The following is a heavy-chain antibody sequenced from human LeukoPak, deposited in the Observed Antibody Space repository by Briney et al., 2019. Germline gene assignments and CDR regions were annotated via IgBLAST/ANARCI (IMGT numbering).Heavy chain of an antibody. CDR3: ACHIVVVPGAADRIAEEYYYGMDV. CDR1: GGTFSSYA. D-gene: IGHD2-2*01. CDR2: IIPIFGTA. V-gene: IGHV1-69*01. J-gene: IGHJ6*04. Sequence: SVKVSCKASGGTFSSYAISWVRQAPGQGLKWMGGIIPIFGTANYAQKFQGRVTITADESTSTAYMELSSLRSEDTAVYYCACHIVVVPGAADRIAEEYYYGMDVWGKGTTVTVSS.